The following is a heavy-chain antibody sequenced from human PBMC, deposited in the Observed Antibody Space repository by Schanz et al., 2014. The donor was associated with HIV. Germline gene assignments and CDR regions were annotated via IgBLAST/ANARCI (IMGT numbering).Heavy chain of an antibody. CDR3: ARVEGPPTFYYYYYGSDV. J-gene: IGHJ6*02. Sequence: DVQLVESGGGLVKRGGSLRLSCAASGFTFNDHGMHWVRQAPGKGLEWVSGIIFNSGNTGYADSVKGRFTISRDNSKNTLFLQMNSLRAEDTAVYYCARVEGPPTFYYYYYGSDVWGQGTAVIVSS. CDR1: GFTFNDHG. D-gene: IGHD4-4*01. CDR2: IIFNSGNT. V-gene: IGHV3-9*01.